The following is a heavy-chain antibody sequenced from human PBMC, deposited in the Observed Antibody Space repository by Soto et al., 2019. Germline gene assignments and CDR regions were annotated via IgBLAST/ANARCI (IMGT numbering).Heavy chain of an antibody. D-gene: IGHD4-17*01. CDR1: GFTFSSYA. Sequence: GGSLRLSCAASGFTFSSYAMSWVRQAPGKGLEWVSGINGRGDSTSQADSVKGRFTISRDNSKNTLYLQMNSLRAADTAVYYCAKRAYGGITSWFDPWGQGTLVTVSS. J-gene: IGHJ5*02. V-gene: IGHV3-23*01. CDR2: INGRGDST. CDR3: AKRAYGGITSWFDP.